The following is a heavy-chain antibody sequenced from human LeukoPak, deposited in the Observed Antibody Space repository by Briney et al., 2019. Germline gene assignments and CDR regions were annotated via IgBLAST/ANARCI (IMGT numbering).Heavy chain of an antibody. CDR1: GGSISSYY. CDR2: IYYSGST. CDR3: ARVVQSTDSSGFYLPEYFQH. D-gene: IGHD3-22*01. Sequence: SETLSLTCTVSGGSISSYYWSWIRQPPGKGLEYIGYIYYSGSTNYNPSLKSRLTISVDTSKNQFSLKLSSVTAADTAVYYCARVVQSTDSSGFYLPEYFQHWGQGTLVTVSS. V-gene: IGHV4-59*01. J-gene: IGHJ1*01.